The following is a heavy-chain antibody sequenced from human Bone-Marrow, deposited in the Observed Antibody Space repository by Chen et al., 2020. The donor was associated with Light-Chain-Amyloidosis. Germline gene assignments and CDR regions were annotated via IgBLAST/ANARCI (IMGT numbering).Heavy chain of an antibody. CDR1: GGSISSSSYY. J-gene: IGHJ6*03. D-gene: IGHD2-15*01. CDR3: ARLYCSGGSCRYYYYYMDV. CDR2: IYYSGST. V-gene: IGHV4-39*01. Sequence: QLQLQESGPGLVKPSETLSLTCTVSGGSISSSSYYWGWIRQPPGKGLEWIGSIYYSGSTYYNPSLKSRVTISVDTATTQFSLKVISVTAADTAVYYCARLYCSGGSCRYYYYYMDVWGKGTTVTVSS.